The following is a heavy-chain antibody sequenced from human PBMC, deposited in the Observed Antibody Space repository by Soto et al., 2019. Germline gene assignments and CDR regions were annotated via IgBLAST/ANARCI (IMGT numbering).Heavy chain of an antibody. CDR3: AKAGYYGSIYAMDG. J-gene: IGHJ6*01. V-gene: IGHV3-30*18. CDR2: ISYDGSTE. CDR1: GFTFSSYG. D-gene: IGHD4-17*01. Sequence: QVQLVESGGGVVQPGRSLRLSCAASGFTFSSYGMHWGRQAPGKGLEWVAIISYDGSTEYYADSVKGRFTISRDNSKDPLYLQINSLRTEDTAVYFCAKAGYYGSIYAMDGWGQGTTVTVSS.